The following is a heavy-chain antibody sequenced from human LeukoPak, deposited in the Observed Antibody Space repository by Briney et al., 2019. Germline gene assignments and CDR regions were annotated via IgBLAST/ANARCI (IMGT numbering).Heavy chain of an antibody. CDR3: ARARTIFGVVITGYYYYMDV. J-gene: IGHJ6*03. Sequence: GGSLRLSCAASGFTFSSYWMHWVRQAPGKGLVWVSRINSDGSSTSYADSVKGRFTISRDNAKNTLYQQMNSLRAEDTAVYYCARARTIFGVVITGYYYYMDVWGKGTTVTVSS. CDR2: INSDGSST. V-gene: IGHV3-74*01. D-gene: IGHD3-3*01. CDR1: GFTFSSYW.